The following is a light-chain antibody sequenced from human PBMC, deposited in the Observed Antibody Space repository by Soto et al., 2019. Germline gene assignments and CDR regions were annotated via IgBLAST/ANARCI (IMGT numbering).Light chain of an antibody. Sequence: DVQMADSPATLSGSFGGEVAVTCRASQFISNSVSWYQQSPGKAPNLLIYDASSLQSGVPSRFSGSGSGTDFTLTISGLQPDDFATYYSQPYHNLWTFGQGTKVDI. CDR3: QPYHNLWT. CDR2: DAS. CDR1: QFISNS. V-gene: IGKV1-5*01. J-gene: IGKJ1*01.